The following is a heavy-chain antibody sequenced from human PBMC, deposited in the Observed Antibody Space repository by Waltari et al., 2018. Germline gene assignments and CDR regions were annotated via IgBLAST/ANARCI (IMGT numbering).Heavy chain of an antibody. V-gene: IGHV4-39*07. Sequence: QLQLQESGPGLVKPSETLSLTCTVSGGPISSRSYYWGWIRPPPGKGLEWIGSIYYSGSTYYNPSLKSRVTISVDTSKNQFSLKLSSVTAADTAVYYCARLKMALGSLGGGMDVWGQGTTVTVSS. CDR1: GGPISSRSYY. CDR3: ARLKMALGSLGGGMDV. CDR2: IYYSGST. J-gene: IGHJ6*02. D-gene: IGHD3-16*01.